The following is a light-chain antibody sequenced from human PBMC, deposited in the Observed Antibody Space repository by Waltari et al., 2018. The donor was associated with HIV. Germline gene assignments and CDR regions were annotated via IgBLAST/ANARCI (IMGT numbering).Light chain of an antibody. J-gene: IGKJ3*01. CDR3: QQSYSNPLT. CDR1: QSISTH. CDR2: GAS. Sequence: DIQMTQSPSSLSASVGDRITISCRASQSISTHLNWYQQKLGKVPKVLIYGASTLQSGVPSRFSGSGSGTHFTLTISNLQPEDFATYYCQQSYSNPLTFGPGTKVDVK. V-gene: IGKV1-39*01.